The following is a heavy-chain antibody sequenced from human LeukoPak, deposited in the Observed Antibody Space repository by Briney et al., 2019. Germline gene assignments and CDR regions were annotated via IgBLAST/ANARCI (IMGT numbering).Heavy chain of an antibody. D-gene: IGHD2-15*01. CDR3: ARPLRYCSDSRCPQPWFDP. Sequence: PSETLSLTCTVSGGSISSYYWSWIRQPPGKGLEWIGEINHRGSTNYNPSLKSRVTISVDTSKNHFSLKLSSVTAADTAVYYCARPLRYCSDSRCPQPWFDPWGQGTLVIVSS. J-gene: IGHJ5*02. CDR2: INHRGST. V-gene: IGHV4-34*01. CDR1: GGSISSYY.